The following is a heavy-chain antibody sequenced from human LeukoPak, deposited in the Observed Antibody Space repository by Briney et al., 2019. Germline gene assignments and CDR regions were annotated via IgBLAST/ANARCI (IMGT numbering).Heavy chain of an antibody. J-gene: IGHJ5*02. CDR3: ARVTELSSSGYFNWFDP. D-gene: IGHD3-22*01. V-gene: IGHV1-18*01. CDR1: GYTFTSYG. Sequence: ASVKVSCKASGYTFTSYGISWVRQAPGQGLEWMGWINAGNGNTKYSQKFQGRVTITRDTSASTAYMELSSLRSEDTAVYYCARVTELSSSGYFNWFDPWGQGTLVTVSS. CDR2: INAGNGNT.